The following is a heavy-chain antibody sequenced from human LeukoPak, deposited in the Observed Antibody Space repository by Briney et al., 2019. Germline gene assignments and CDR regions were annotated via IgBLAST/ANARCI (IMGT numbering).Heavy chain of an antibody. CDR3: AREQGHSMIRGVVTYCFDY. J-gene: IGHJ4*02. D-gene: IGHD3-10*01. CDR1: GGSISSYY. CDR2: IYYSGST. V-gene: IGHV4-59*01. Sequence: SETLSLTCTVSGGSISSYYWSWIRQPPGKGLEWIGYIYYSGSTNYNPSLKSRVTISVDTSKNQFSLKLSSVTAADTAVYYCAREQGHSMIRGVVTYCFDYWGQGTLVTVSS.